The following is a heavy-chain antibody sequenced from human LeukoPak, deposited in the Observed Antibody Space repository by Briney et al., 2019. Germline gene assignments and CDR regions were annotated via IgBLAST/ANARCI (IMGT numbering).Heavy chain of an antibody. CDR1: GGTFSSYA. D-gene: IGHD1-7*01. CDR2: IIPIFGTA. V-gene: IGHV1-69*13. Sequence: GASVKVSCKASGGTFSSYAISWVRQAPGQGLEWMGGIIPIFGTANYAQKFQGRVTITADGSTSTAYMELSSLRSEDTAVYYCARLHPVGPDNWNYVGWFDPWGQGTLVTVSS. CDR3: ARLHPVGPDNWNYVGWFDP. J-gene: IGHJ5*02.